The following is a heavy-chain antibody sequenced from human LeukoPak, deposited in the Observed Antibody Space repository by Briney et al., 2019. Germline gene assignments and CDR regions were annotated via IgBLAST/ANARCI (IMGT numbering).Heavy chain of an antibody. Sequence: ASVKLSCYASGYTFTIYYMHLVRQPPAQGLEWKGVSTPSGGSTSYAQKFQGRVTMTIDTSTSTVYTEMSSLRAEDTAVYYCASRITEASPDAFDIWGQGTVVTVSS. CDR1: GYTFTIYY. J-gene: IGHJ3*02. D-gene: IGHD1-14*01. V-gene: IGHV1-46*01. CDR3: ASRITEASPDAFDI. CDR2: STPSGGST.